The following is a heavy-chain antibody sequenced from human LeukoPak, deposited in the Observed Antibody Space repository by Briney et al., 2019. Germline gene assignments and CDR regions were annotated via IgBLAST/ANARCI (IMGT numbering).Heavy chain of an antibody. CDR2: ISYDGSNK. V-gene: IGHV3-30*04. J-gene: IGHJ1*01. D-gene: IGHD6-19*01. CDR3: ARHSGWYRGYFQH. Sequence: GGSLRLSCAASGFTFSSYTIHWVRQAPGKGLEWVAVISYDGSNKYFADSVKGRFTISRDNSKNTLYLQMNSLRAEDTAVYYCARHSGWYRGYFQHWGQGTLVTVSS. CDR1: GFTFSSYT.